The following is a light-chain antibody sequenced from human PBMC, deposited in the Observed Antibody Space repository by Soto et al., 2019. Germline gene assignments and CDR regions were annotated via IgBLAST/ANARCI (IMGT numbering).Light chain of an antibody. Sequence: EIVLTQSPGPLSLSPGERATLSCRASQSVSNNYLAWYQQKPGQAPRLLIYGASSRATGIPDRFSGSGSGTEFTLTISRLEPEDFAVYDCQQYNSGPLTFGGGTKVDIK. CDR1: QSVSNNY. CDR2: GAS. V-gene: IGKV3-20*01. CDR3: QQYNSGPLT. J-gene: IGKJ4*01.